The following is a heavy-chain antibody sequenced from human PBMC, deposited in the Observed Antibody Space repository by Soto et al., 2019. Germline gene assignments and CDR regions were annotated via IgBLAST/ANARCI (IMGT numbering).Heavy chain of an antibody. CDR2: INHSGST. D-gene: IGHD3-22*01. CDR3: ARGRPTNYYDSSGYYYRAYFFDY. J-gene: IGHJ4*02. Sequence: SETLSLTCAVYGGSFSGYYWSWIRQPPGKGLEWIGEINHSGSTNYNPSLKSRVTISVDTSKNQFSLKPSSVTAADTAVYYCARGRPTNYYDSSGYYYRAYFFDYWGQGTLVTVSS. CDR1: GGSFSGYY. V-gene: IGHV4-34*01.